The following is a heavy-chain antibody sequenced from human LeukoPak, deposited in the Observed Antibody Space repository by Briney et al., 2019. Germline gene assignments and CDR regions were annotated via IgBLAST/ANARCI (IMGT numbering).Heavy chain of an antibody. D-gene: IGHD4-17*01. CDR2: ISSSGGTI. CDR3: ASAHYGDYEGFANLNF. Sequence: GGSLRLSCAASRLTFISDEMNWVRQAPGKGLEWVSYISSSGGTIYYADSVKGRFTISRDNAKNSLYLQMNSLRAEDTAVYYCASAHYGDYEGFANLNFWGQGTLVTVSS. V-gene: IGHV3-48*03. J-gene: IGHJ4*02. CDR1: RLTFISDE.